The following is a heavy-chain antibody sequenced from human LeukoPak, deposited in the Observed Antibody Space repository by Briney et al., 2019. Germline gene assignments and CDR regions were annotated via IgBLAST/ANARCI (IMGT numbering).Heavy chain of an antibody. V-gene: IGHV4-4*07. CDR1: GDSFSYFY. CDR3: ARSTFDSGLN. Sequence: SETLSLTCTVSGDSFSYFYWSWIRQPAGKGLEWIGRIYTSGSTNYNPSLKSRVTMSVDTSKNQFSLKLSSVTAADTAVYYCARSTFDSGLNWGQGTLVTVSS. CDR2: IYTSGST. D-gene: IGHD3-9*01. J-gene: IGHJ4*02.